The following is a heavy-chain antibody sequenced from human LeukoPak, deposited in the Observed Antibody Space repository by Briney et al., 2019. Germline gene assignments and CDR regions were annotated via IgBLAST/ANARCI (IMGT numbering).Heavy chain of an antibody. CDR3: AKDYGGRGPGYFDY. Sequence: GGSLRLSCAASGFAFSSYAMSWVRRAPGKGLEWVSAISGSGGSTYYADSVKGRFTISRDNSKNTLYLQMNSLRAEDTAVYYCAKDYGGRGPGYFDYWGQGTLVTVSS. J-gene: IGHJ4*02. CDR1: GFAFSSYA. D-gene: IGHD4-23*01. CDR2: ISGSGGST. V-gene: IGHV3-23*01.